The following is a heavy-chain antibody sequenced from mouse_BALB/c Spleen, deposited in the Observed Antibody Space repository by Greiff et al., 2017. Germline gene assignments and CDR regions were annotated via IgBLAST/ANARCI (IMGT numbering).Heavy chain of an antibody. Sequence: EVKLVESGGGLVQPGGSRKLSCAASGFTFSDYGMAWVRQAPGKGPEWVAFISNLAYSIYYADTVTGRFTISRENAKNTLYLEMSSLRSEDTAMYYGARVLGPFYAMDYWGQGTSVTVSS. CDR3: ARVLGPFYAMDY. CDR1: GFTFSDYG. D-gene: IGHD4-1*01. CDR2: ISNLAYSI. V-gene: IGHV5-15*02. J-gene: IGHJ4*01.